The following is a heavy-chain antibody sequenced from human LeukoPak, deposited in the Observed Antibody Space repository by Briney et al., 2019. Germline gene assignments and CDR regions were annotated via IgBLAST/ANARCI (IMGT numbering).Heavy chain of an antibody. J-gene: IGHJ4*02. CDR2: ISAYNGNT. CDR1: GYTFTSYG. V-gene: IGHV1-18*01. D-gene: IGHD6-13*01. CDR3: ARDSFPLNSAGYFDY. Sequence: ASVKVSCKASGYTFTSYGISWVRQAPGQGLEWMGWISAYNGNTNYAQKLQGRVTMTTDTSTSTAYMELRSRRSDDTAVYYCARDSFPLNSAGYFDYWGQGTLVTVSS.